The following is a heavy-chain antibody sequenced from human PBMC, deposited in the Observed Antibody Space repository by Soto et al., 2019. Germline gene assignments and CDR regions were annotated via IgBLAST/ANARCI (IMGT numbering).Heavy chain of an antibody. CDR3: ASSGPVRTDDAFDI. V-gene: IGHV1-69*13. Sequence: SVKVSCKASGGTFSSYAISWVRQAPGQGLEWMGGIIPIFGTANYAQKFQGRVTITADESTSTAYMELSSLRSEDTAVYYCASSGPVRTDDAFDIWGQGTMVTVSS. D-gene: IGHD2-15*01. CDR1: GGTFSSYA. J-gene: IGHJ3*02. CDR2: IIPIFGTA.